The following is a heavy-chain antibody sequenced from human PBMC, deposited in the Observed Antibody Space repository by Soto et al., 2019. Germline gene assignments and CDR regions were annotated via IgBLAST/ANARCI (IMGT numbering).Heavy chain of an antibody. J-gene: IGHJ6*02. CDR3: ARGGYNWNYNSYYGMDV. CDR1: GGTFSSYA. CDR2: IIPIFGTA. V-gene: IGHV1-69*01. D-gene: IGHD1-20*01. Sequence: QVQLVQSGAEVKKPGSSVKVSCKASGGTFSSYAISWVRQAPGQGLEWMGGIIPIFGTANYAQKFQGRVTITADESTSTAYMELSSLRSENTAVYYCARGGYNWNYNSYYGMDVWGQGTTVTVSS.